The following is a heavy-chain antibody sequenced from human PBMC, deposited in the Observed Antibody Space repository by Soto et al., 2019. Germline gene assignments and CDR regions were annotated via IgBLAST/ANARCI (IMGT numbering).Heavy chain of an antibody. CDR2: IYYSGST. Sequence: LSLTCTVSGGSISSGGYYWSWIRQHPGKGLEWIGYIYYSGSTYYNPSLKSRVTISVDTSKNQSSLKLSSVTAADTAVYYCARVRGIAAAGYYYYYGMDVWGQGTTVTVSS. V-gene: IGHV4-31*03. J-gene: IGHJ6*02. CDR1: GGSISSGGYY. CDR3: ARVRGIAAAGYYYYYGMDV. D-gene: IGHD6-13*01.